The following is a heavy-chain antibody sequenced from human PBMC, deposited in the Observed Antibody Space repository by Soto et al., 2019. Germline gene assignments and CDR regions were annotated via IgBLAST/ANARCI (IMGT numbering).Heavy chain of an antibody. J-gene: IGHJ4*02. CDR1: GYTFTSYY. V-gene: IGHV1-46*03. CDR2: INPSGGST. CDR3: ARVGYGDYVDYYFDY. D-gene: IGHD4-17*01. Sequence: QVQLVQSGAEVKKPGASVKVSCKASGYTFTSYYMHWVRQAPGQGLEWMGIINPSGGSTSYAQKFQGRVTMTRDTSTSTVYMELSSLRSEDTAVYYCARVGYGDYVDYYFDYWGQGTLVTVSS.